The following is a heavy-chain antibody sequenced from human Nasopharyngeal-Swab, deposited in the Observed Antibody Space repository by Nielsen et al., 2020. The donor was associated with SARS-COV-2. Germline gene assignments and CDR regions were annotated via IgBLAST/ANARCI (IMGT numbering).Heavy chain of an antibody. V-gene: IGHV2-70*17. J-gene: IGHJ4*02. Sequence: SGPTLVKPTETLTLTCSFSVFSLTTSGLCVNWVRQPPGKALEWLARIDWDDDKFYSPRLKTRLTISKDTSRNQVVLTMTNMDPVDTATYHCARILLKNDRSGYNGPFDYWGQGALVTVSS. CDR2: IDWDDDK. D-gene: IGHD3-22*01. CDR1: VFSLTTSGLC. CDR3: ARILLKNDRSGYNGPFDY.